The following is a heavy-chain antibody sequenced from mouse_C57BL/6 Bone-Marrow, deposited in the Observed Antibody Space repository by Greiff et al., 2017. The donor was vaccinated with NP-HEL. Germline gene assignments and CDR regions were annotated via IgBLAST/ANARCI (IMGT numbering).Heavy chain of an antibody. J-gene: IGHJ2*01. CDR2: ISSGGSYT. CDR1: GFTFSSYG. CDR3: ARHELRLDY. V-gene: IGHV5-6*01. Sequence: EVQWVESGGDLVKPGGSLKLSCAASGFTFSSYGMSWVRQTPDKRLEWVATISSGGSYTYYPDSVKGRFTISRDNAKNTLYLQMSSLKSEDTAMYYCARHELRLDYWGQGTTLTVSS. D-gene: IGHD3-2*02.